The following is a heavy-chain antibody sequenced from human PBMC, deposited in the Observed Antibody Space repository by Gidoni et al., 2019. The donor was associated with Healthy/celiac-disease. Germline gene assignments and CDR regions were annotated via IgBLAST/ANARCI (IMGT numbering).Heavy chain of an antibody. CDR1: GFTFSSYW. J-gene: IGHJ4*02. D-gene: IGHD3-22*01. Sequence: EVQLVESGGGLVQPGGSLRISCAASGFTFSSYWMHWVRQAPGKALVWLSRINSDGSNTNYADSVKGRFTISRDNAKNTLYLQMNSLRAEDTAVYYCARLYDSSGYRDYWGQGTLVTVSS. V-gene: IGHV3-74*01. CDR3: ARLYDSSGYRDY. CDR2: INSDGSNT.